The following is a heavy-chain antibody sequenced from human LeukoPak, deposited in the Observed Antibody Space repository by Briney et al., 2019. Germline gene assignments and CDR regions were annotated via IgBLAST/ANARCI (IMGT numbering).Heavy chain of an antibody. D-gene: IGHD3-22*01. Sequence: ASVKVSCKASGYTFTSYGISWVRQAPGQGLEWMGWISAYNGNTNYAQKPQGRVTMTTDTSTSTAYMELRSLRSDDTAVYYCTRPDYYDSSGLLLEYWGQGTLVTVSS. J-gene: IGHJ4*02. CDR3: TRPDYYDSSGLLLEY. V-gene: IGHV1-18*01. CDR1: GYTFTSYG. CDR2: ISAYNGNT.